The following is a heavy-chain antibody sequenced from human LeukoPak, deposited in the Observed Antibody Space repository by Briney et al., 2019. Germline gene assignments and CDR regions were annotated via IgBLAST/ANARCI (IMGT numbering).Heavy chain of an antibody. CDR2: ISSSSSYI. V-gene: IGHV3-21*01. CDR3: ARDRGIAAAGLFDD. Sequence: PGGSLRLSCAASGFTFSNYSMNWVRQAPGKGLEWVSSISSSSSYIYYADSVKGRFTISRDNAKNSLYLQMNSRRAEDTAVYYCARDRGIAAAGLFDDWGQGTLVTVSS. CDR1: GFTFSNYS. D-gene: IGHD6-13*01. J-gene: IGHJ4*02.